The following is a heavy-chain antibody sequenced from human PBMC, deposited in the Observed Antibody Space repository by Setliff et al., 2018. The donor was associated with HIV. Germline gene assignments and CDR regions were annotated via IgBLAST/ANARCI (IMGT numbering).Heavy chain of an antibody. CDR1: GYAFTSYY. J-gene: IGHJ4*02. Sequence: ASVKVSCKTSGYAFTSYYMHWVRQAPGQGLEWMGVINPSGGSTNYAQKFQGRVTMTGDTSTSTVYMDLSSLRSEDTAVYYCARDGGYSSPYYFHYWGQGNLVTVSS. V-gene: IGHV1-46*01. D-gene: IGHD5-18*01. CDR2: INPSGGST. CDR3: ARDGGYSSPYYFHY.